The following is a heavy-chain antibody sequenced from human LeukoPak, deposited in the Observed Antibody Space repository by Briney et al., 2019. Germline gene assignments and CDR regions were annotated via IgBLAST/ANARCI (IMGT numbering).Heavy chain of an antibody. CDR3: ARDTYYYDNGDFIDAFDI. Sequence: ASETLSLTCTVSGGSISTYYWSWVRQPPGKGLEWIGYINYSGRTNANSSLKSRVAISVDTSKNQFSLRLSSVTAADTAVYYCARDTYYYDNGDFIDAFDIWGQGTMVTVSS. CDR2: INYSGRT. J-gene: IGHJ3*02. D-gene: IGHD3-22*01. CDR1: GGSISTYY. V-gene: IGHV4-59*01.